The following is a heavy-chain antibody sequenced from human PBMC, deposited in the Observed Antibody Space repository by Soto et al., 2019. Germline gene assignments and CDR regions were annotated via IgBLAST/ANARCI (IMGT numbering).Heavy chain of an antibody. CDR2: MNPNSGNT. CDR3: ARRRGTTPQDWFDP. V-gene: IGHV1-8*01. J-gene: IGHJ5*02. D-gene: IGHD1-7*01. Sequence: ASVKVSCKASGYTFTSYDINWVRQATGQGLEWMGWMNPNSGNTGYAQKFQGRVTMTRNTSISTAYMELSSLRSVDTVVYYCARRRGTTPQDWFDPWGQGTLVTVSS. CDR1: GYTFTSYD.